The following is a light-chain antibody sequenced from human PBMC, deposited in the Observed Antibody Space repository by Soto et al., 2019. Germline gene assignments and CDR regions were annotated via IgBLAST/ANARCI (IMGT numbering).Light chain of an antibody. V-gene: IGLV2-14*03. J-gene: IGLJ1*01. CDR2: DVS. Sequence: QSALTQPASVSGSPGQSITISCTGTSSDVGGYNYVSWYPHYPGKAPKLMIYDVSNRPSGVSNRFSGSKSGNTASLTISGLQAEDEADYYCTSYRSTSTYVFGTGTKLTVL. CDR3: TSYRSTSTYV. CDR1: SSDVGGYNY.